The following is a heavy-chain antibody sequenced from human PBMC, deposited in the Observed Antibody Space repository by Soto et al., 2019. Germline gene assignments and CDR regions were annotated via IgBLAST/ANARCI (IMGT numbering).Heavy chain of an antibody. V-gene: IGHV1-18*01. J-gene: IGHJ4*02. D-gene: IGHD6-6*01. CDR3: ARGASRPFDY. Sequence: GASVKVSCKASGYTFPLYDISWVRQAPGQGLEWMGRISPYNGNKHYAQKLQGRVTMTTDTSTSTSYMELRSLRSDDTAVYYCARGASRPFDYWGQGTPVPSP. CDR2: ISPYNGNK. CDR1: GYTFPLYD.